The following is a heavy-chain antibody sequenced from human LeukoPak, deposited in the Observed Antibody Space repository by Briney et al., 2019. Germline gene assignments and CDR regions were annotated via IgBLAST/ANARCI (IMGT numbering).Heavy chain of an antibody. Sequence: GASVKVSCKASGYTFTGYYMHWVRQAPGQGLEWMGWINAGNGNTKYSQKFQGRVTITRDTSASTAYMELSSLRSEDTAVYYCAREMRYDSSGYPSGFDYWGQGTLVTVSS. CDR1: GYTFTGYY. J-gene: IGHJ4*02. D-gene: IGHD3-22*01. CDR2: INAGNGNT. V-gene: IGHV1-3*01. CDR3: AREMRYDSSGYPSGFDY.